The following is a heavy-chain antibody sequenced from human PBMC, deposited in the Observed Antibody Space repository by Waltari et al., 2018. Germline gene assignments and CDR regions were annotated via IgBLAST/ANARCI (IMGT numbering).Heavy chain of an antibody. Sequence: QVQLVESGGGVVQPGRSLRRACAASGFTFRMNGMHWVRPAPGKGLEWVAVIWYDGSKEYYAEPVKGRFTISRADSKNTLYLQMNSLRAEDTAVYYCAREGGNFNWIDLWGQGTLVTVSS. J-gene: IGHJ5*02. CDR2: IWYDGSKE. CDR1: GFTFRMNG. CDR3: AREGGNFNWIDL. D-gene: IGHD2-21*02. V-gene: IGHV3-33*01.